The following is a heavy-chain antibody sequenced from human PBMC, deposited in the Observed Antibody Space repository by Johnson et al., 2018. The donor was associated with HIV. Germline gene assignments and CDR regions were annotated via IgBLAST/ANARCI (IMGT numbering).Heavy chain of an antibody. V-gene: IGHV3-23*04. CDR2: ISGSGGST. CDR3: ARGTFYYDSSTGSDAFDI. D-gene: IGHD3-22*01. J-gene: IGHJ3*02. Sequence: VQLVESGVGLVQPGGSLRLSCAASGFTFSSYAMSWVRQAPGKGLEWVSAISGSGGSTYYADSVKGRFTISRDNSKNTLFLQMNSLRAEDTAVYYCARGTFYYDSSTGSDAFDIWGQGTMVTVSS. CDR1: GFTFSSYA.